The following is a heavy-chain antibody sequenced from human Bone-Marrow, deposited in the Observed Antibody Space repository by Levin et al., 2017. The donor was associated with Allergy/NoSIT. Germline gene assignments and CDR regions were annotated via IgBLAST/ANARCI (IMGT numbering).Heavy chain of an antibody. D-gene: IGHD7-27*01. J-gene: IGHJ6*02. CDR2: ISSSSSYI. Sequence: GGSLRLSCAASGFTFSSYSMNWVRQAPGKGLEWVSSISSSSSYIYYADSVKGRFTISRDNAKNSLYLQMNSLRAEDTAVYYCARDTITGEDYYYGMDVWGQGTTVTVSS. CDR1: GFTFSSYS. V-gene: IGHV3-21*01. CDR3: ARDTITGEDYYYGMDV.